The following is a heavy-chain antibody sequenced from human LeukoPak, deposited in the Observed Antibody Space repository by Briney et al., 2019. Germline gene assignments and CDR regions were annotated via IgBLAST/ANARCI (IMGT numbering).Heavy chain of an antibody. CDR3: ARVVYCSSTSCTGFDP. D-gene: IGHD2-2*01. Sequence: PSETLSLTCAVYGGSFSGYYWSWIRQPPGKGLEWIGEINHSGSTNYNPSLKSRVTISVDTSKNQFSLKLSSVTAADTAVYYCARVVYCSSTSCTGFDPWGQGTLVTVSS. J-gene: IGHJ5*02. V-gene: IGHV4-34*01. CDR2: INHSGST. CDR1: GGSFSGYY.